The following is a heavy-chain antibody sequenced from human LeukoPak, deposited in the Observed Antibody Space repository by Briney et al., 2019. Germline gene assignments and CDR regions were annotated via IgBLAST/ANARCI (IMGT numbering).Heavy chain of an antibody. CDR2: ISDSGDAT. CDR1: GFTLSSFA. V-gene: IGHV3-23*01. D-gene: IGHD3-10*01. J-gene: IGHJ5*02. CDR3: ASNPGRGDWFDP. Sequence: GGSLRLSCAASGFTLSSFAMSWVRQAPGKGLEWVSAISDSGDATHLADSVKGRFTISRDNSKNTLYLHMNSLRAENTAVYYCASNPGRGDWFDPWGQGTLVTVSS.